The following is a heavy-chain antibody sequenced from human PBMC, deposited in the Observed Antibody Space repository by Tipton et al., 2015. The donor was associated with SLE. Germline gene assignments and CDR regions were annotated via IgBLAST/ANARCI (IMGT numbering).Heavy chain of an antibody. V-gene: IGHV4-61*09. CDR1: GGSISSGSYY. CDR2: IYTSGST. CDR3: ARVFDFWSGYWFDY. D-gene: IGHD3-3*01. J-gene: IGHJ4*02. Sequence: TLSLTCTVSGGSISSGSYYWSWIRQPAGKGLEWIGHIYTSGSTNYNPSLTSRVTISVDTSKNQFSLKLSSVTAADTAVYYCARVFDFWSGYWFDYWGQGTLVTVSS.